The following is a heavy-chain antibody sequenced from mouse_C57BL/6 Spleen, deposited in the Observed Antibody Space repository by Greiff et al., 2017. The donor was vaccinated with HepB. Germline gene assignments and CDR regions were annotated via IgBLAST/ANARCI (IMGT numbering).Heavy chain of an antibody. V-gene: IGHV2-2*01. J-gene: IGHJ4*01. CDR1: GFSLTSYG. Sequence: QVQLQQSGPGLVQPSQSLSITCTVSGFSLTSYGVHWVRQSPGKGLEWLGVIWSGGSTDYNAAFISRLSISKDNSKSQVFFKMNSLQADDTAIYYCARIITTVVATGNAMDYWGQGTSVTVSS. D-gene: IGHD1-1*01. CDR3: ARIITTVVATGNAMDY. CDR2: IWSGGST.